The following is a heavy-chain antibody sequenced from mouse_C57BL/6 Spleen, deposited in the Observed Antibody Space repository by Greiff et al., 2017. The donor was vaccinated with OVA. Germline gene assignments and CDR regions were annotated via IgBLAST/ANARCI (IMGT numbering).Heavy chain of an antibody. D-gene: IGHD1-1*01. CDR3: ARGFITTVPYYYAMDY. CDR1: GYAFSSSW. J-gene: IGHJ4*01. Sequence: VQLKQSGPELVKPGASVKISCKASGYAFSSSWMNWVKQRPGKGLEWIGRIYPGDGDTNYNGKFKGKATLTADKSSSTAYMQLSRLTSEDSAVYFCARGFITTVPYYYAMDYWGRGTSVTVSS. CDR2: IYPGDGDT. V-gene: IGHV1-82*01.